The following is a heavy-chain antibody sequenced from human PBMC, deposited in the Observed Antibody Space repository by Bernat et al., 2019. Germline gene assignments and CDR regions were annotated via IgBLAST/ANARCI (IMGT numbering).Heavy chain of an antibody. V-gene: IGHV3-53*05. CDR1: GFTVSSNY. D-gene: IGHD3-10*01. J-gene: IGHJ4*02. CDR3: ASRWKYYGSGSYGPYYFDY. Sequence: EVQLVETGGGLIQPGGSLRLSCAASGFTVSSNYMSWVRQAPGKGLEWVSVIYSGGSTYYADSVKGRFTISRDNSKNTLYLQMNSLRAEDTAVYYCASRWKYYGSGSYGPYYFDYWGQGTLVTVSS. CDR2: IYSGGST.